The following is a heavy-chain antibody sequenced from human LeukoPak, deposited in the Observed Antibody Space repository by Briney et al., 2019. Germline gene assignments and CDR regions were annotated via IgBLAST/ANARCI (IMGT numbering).Heavy chain of an antibody. CDR1: GYTFTSYD. D-gene: IGHD2-2*02. Sequence: ASVKVSCKASGYTFTSYDINRVRQATGQGLEWMGWINPNSGNTGYAQKFQGRVTMTRNTSISTAYMELSSLRSEDTAVYYCARNTCSSTSCYIMPWGQGTLVTVSS. CDR3: ARNTCSSTSCYIMP. J-gene: IGHJ4*02. V-gene: IGHV1-8*01. CDR2: INPNSGNT.